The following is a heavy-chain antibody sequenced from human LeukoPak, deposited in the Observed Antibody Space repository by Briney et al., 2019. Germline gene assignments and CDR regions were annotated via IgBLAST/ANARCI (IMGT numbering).Heavy chain of an antibody. D-gene: IGHD6-13*01. V-gene: IGHV3-23*01. CDR3: AKVGPVDGMQS. Sequence: GGSLRLSCAAAGFTFSSYAMSWVRQAPGKGLEWVSGINKSGGSIYNADSVEGRFTISRDNSKNTPYLEMNSLIAEDTAVYYCAKVGPVDGMQSWGQGTLVTVSS. CDR2: INKSGGSI. CDR1: GFTFSSYA. J-gene: IGHJ5*02.